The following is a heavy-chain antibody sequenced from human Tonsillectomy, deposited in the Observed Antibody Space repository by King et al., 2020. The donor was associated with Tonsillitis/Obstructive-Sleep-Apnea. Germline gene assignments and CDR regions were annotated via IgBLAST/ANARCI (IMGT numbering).Heavy chain of an antibody. CDR1: GGSISSYY. V-gene: IGHV4-59*01. D-gene: IGHD3-10*01. J-gene: IGHJ4*02. CDR3: ARGGGHAISG. CDR2: IYYSGST. Sequence: QLQESGPGLVKPSETLSLTCTVSGGSISSYYWSWIRQPPGKGLEWIGYIYYSGSTNYNPSLKSRVTISVDTSKNQFSLKLSSVTAADTAVYYCARGGGHAISGWGQGTLVTVSS.